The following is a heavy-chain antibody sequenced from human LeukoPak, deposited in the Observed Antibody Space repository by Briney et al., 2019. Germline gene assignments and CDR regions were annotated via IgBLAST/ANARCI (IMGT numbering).Heavy chain of an antibody. D-gene: IGHD3-22*01. CDR2: IVVGSGNT. V-gene: IGHV1-58*02. CDR3: ARLRYDSSGYYSIFDY. J-gene: IGHJ4*02. Sequence: SVKVSCKASGFTFTSSAMQWVRQARGQRLEWIGWIVVGSGNTNYAQKFQERVTITRDMSTSTAYMELSSLRSEDTAVYYRARLRYDSSGYYSIFDYWGQGTLVTVSS. CDR1: GFTFTSSA.